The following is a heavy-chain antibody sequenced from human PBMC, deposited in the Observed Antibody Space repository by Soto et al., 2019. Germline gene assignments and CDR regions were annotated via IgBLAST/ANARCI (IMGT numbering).Heavy chain of an antibody. V-gene: IGHV2-5*02. CDR3: ARQTSITIFGVVTDFDY. CDR1: GFSLSTSGVG. CDR2: IYWDDDK. Sequence: SGPTLVNPTQTLTLTCTFSGFSLSTSGVGVGWIRQPPGKALEWLALIYWDDDKRYSPSLKSRLTITKDTSKNQVVLTMTNMDPVDTATYYCARQTSITIFGVVTDFDYWGQGTLVTVSS. J-gene: IGHJ4*02. D-gene: IGHD3-3*01.